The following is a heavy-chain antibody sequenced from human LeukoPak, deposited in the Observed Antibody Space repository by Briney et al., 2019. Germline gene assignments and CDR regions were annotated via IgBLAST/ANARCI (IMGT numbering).Heavy chain of an antibody. V-gene: IGHV3-21*01. D-gene: IGHD3-22*01. CDR1: GFTFSSYS. Sequence: GGSLRLSCAASGFTFSSYSMNWVRQAPGKGLEWVSSITSSSSYIYYADSVKGRFTISRDNAKNSLYLQMNSLRAEDTAVYYCARYYYDSSGYNIYYFDYWGQETLVTVSS. CDR2: ITSSSSYI. J-gene: IGHJ4*02. CDR3: ARYYYDSSGYNIYYFDY.